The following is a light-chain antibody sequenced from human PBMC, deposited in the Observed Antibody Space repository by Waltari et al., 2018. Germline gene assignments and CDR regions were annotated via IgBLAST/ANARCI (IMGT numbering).Light chain of an antibody. CDR1: QSVSSN. CDR2: GAS. Sequence: EIVMTQSPATLSVSPGERANLSCRASQSVSSNLAWYQPKPGQAPRLLIYGASTRATGIPASFSGSGSGTEFTLTISSLQSEDFAVYYCQQYNNWPRTFGQGTKVEIK. J-gene: IGKJ1*01. CDR3: QQYNNWPRT. V-gene: IGKV3-15*01.